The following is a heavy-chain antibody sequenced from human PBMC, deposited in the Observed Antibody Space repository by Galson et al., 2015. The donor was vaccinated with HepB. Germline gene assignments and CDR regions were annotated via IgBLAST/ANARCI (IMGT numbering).Heavy chain of an antibody. V-gene: IGHV1-46*01. J-gene: IGHJ3*02. CDR3: ALSRPRYYYDSSGYYEDAFDI. CDR1: GYTFTSYY. D-gene: IGHD3-22*01. Sequence: SVKVSCKASGYTFTSYYMHWVRQAPGQGLEWMGIINPSGGSTSYAQKFQGRVTMTRDTSTSTVYMELSSLRSEDTAVYYCALSRPRYYYDSSGYYEDAFDIWGQGTMVTVSS. CDR2: INPSGGST.